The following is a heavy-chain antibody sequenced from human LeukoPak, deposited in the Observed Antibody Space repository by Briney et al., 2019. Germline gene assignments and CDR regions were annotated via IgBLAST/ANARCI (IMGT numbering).Heavy chain of an antibody. CDR1: GFTFSSYG. D-gene: IGHD3-10*01. V-gene: IGHV3-30*18. J-gene: IGHJ4*02. CDR2: ISNDGIKK. CDR3: AKDVGYYGSGSYYSD. Sequence: SGRSLRLSCAASGFTFSSYGMHWVRQAPGKGLEWVAVISNDGIKKYCADSVKGRFTISRDNSKNTLYLQMYSLRVEDTAVYYCAKDVGYYGSGSYYSDWGQGTLVTVSS.